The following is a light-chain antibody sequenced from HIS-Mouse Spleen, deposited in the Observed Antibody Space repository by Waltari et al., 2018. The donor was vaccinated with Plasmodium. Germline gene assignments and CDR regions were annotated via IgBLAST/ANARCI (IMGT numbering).Light chain of an antibody. J-gene: IGLJ3*02. V-gene: IGLV3-10*01. Sequence: SYELTQPPSVSVSPGQTARITCSGDALPKTYDYWYQQKSGQAPVLVLYEDSKRPSGIPERFSGSSSGTMATLTISGAQVEDEADYYCYSTDSSGNHRVFGGGTKLTVL. CDR3: YSTDSSGNHRV. CDR2: EDS. CDR1: ALPKTY.